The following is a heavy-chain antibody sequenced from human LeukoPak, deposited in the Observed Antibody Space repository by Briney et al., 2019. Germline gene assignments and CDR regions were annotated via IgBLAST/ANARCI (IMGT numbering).Heavy chain of an antibody. J-gene: IGHJ3*01. Sequence: GGSLSLSCAASGFTFSSYAMSWVRQAPGKGLEWVSGISAGGATTHYADSVKGRFTISRDNSKKTVYLQMNSLRAEDTAIYYCAKGKVNHDGAFDFWGQGTMVTVSS. V-gene: IGHV3-23*01. CDR1: GFTFSSYA. D-gene: IGHD1-14*01. CDR3: AKGKVNHDGAFDF. CDR2: ISAGGATT.